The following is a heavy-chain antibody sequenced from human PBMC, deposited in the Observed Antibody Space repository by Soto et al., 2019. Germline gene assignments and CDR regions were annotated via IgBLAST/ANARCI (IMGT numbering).Heavy chain of an antibody. CDR3: ARDKGGPITYYYDSSGHRTYYYGMDV. J-gene: IGHJ6*02. D-gene: IGHD3-22*01. V-gene: IGHV1-69*12. CDR1: GGTFSSYA. CDR2: IIPIFGTA. Sequence: QVQLVQSGAEVKKPGSSVKVSCKASGGTFSSYAISWVRQAPGQGLEWMGGIIPIFGTANYAQKFQGRVTITADESTSAAYMXXSXRXXEDTDVYYCARDKGGPITYYYDSSGHRTYYYGMDVWGQGTTVTVSS.